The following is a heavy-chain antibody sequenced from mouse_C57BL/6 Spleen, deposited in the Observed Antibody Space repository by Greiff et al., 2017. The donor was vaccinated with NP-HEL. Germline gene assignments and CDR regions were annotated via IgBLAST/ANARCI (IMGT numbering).Heavy chain of an antibody. CDR1: GYTFTSHW. V-gene: IGHV1-74*01. Sequence: QVQLQQPGAELVKPGASVKVSCKASGYTFTSHWMHWVKQRPGQGLEWIGRIHPSDSDTNYNQKFKGKATLTVDKSSSTAYMQLSSLTSEDSAVYYCAIGGGKTPYYYAMDYWGQGTSVTVSS. CDR3: AIGGGKTPYYYAMDY. CDR2: IHPSDSDT. J-gene: IGHJ4*01.